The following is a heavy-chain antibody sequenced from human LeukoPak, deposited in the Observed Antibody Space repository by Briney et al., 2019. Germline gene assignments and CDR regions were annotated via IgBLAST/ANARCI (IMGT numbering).Heavy chain of an antibody. CDR2: IKSKIDGGTT. Sequence: PGGSLRLSCAASGLTFSNAWMSWVRQAPGKGLEWVGHIKSKIDGGTTDYAAPVKGRFTISRDDSKNTLSLQMNSLKTEDTAVYYCTTWYSPKCYWGQGTLVTVSS. V-gene: IGHV3-15*01. D-gene: IGHD6-13*01. CDR3: TTWYSPKCY. J-gene: IGHJ4*02. CDR1: GLTFSNAW.